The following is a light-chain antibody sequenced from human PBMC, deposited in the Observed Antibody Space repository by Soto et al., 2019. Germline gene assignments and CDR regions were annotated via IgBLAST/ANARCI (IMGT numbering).Light chain of an antibody. CDR3: QQRSNWPIT. J-gene: IGKJ5*01. CDR2: DAS. V-gene: IGKV3-11*01. CDR1: QSVSSH. Sequence: ESLVTQFASILSLSPGERDTRSCRASQSVSSHLAWYQQKPGQAPRLLIYDASNRATGTPDRFSGSGSGTDFTLTISSLEPEDFALYYCQQRSNWPITFGQGTRLEIK.